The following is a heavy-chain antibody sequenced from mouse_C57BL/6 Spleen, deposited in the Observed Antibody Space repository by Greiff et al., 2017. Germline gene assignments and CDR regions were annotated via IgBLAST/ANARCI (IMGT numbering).Heavy chain of an antibody. CDR2: IYPSDSET. V-gene: IGHV1-61*01. CDR3: ARRGTGGFAY. CDR1: GYTFTSYW. D-gene: IGHD4-1*01. J-gene: IGHJ3*01. Sequence: QVQLQQPGAELVRPGSSVKLSCKASGYTFTSYWMDWVKQRPGQGLEWIGNIYPSDSETHYNQKFKDKATLTVDKSSSTAYMQLSSLTSEDSAVXYCARRGTGGFAYWGQGTLVTVSA.